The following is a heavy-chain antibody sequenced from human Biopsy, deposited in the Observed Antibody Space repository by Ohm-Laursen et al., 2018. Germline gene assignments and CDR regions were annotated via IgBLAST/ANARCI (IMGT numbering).Heavy chain of an antibody. D-gene: IGHD3-3*01. J-gene: IGHJ5*02. Sequence: SGTLSLTCSVSGGSIISYYWTWIRQPPGKGLEWIGHVYNGGITNYNPSLKSRVTISKDTSKNQFSLQVNSVTAADTAVYYRARTPRDSFWSGSYKRGLWFDPWGQGTLVIVSS. CDR1: GGSIISYY. CDR2: VYNGGIT. V-gene: IGHV4-59*07. CDR3: ARTPRDSFWSGSYKRGLWFDP.